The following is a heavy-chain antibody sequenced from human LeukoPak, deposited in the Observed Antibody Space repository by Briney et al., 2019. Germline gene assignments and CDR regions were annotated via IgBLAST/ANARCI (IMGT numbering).Heavy chain of an antibody. J-gene: IGHJ5*02. CDR3: ARSIGYDFWSGYPWFDP. Sequence: SETLSLTCTVSGGSISSYYWGWIRQPPGKGLEWIGSIYYSGSTYYNPSLKSRVTISVDTSKNQFSLKLSSVTAADTAVYYCARSIGYDFWSGYPWFDPWGQGTLVTVSS. V-gene: IGHV4-39*01. D-gene: IGHD3-3*01. CDR1: GGSISSYY. CDR2: IYYSGST.